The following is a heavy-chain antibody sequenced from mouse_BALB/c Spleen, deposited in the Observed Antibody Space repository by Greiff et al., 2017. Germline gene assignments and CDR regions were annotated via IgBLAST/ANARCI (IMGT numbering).Heavy chain of an antibody. CDR1: GYTFTSYT. CDR2: INPSSGYT. J-gene: IGHJ1*01. D-gene: IGHD1-2*01. CDR3: ARSSGYVRWYFDV. V-gene: IGHV1-4*01. Sequence: VQLQQSGAELARPGASVKMSCKASGYTFTSYTMHWVKQRPGQGLEWIGYINPSSGYTDYNQKFKDKATLTADKSSSTAYMQLSSLTSEDSAVYYCARSSGYVRWYFDVWGAGTTVTVSS.